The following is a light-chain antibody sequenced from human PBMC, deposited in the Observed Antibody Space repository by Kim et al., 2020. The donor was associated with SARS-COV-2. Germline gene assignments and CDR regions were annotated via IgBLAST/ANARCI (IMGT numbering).Light chain of an antibody. CDR3: QVWDSSTV. V-gene: IGLV3-9*01. CDR1: NIGSKN. Sequence: VLVGLGQTARITCGGNNIGSKNVHWYQQKPGQAPVLVIYRDSNRPSGIPERFSGSNSGNTATLTISRAQAGDEADYYCQVWDSSTVFGGGTQLTVL. J-gene: IGLJ3*02. CDR2: RDS.